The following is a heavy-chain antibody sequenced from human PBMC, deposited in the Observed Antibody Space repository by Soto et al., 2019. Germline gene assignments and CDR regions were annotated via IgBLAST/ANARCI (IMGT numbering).Heavy chain of an antibody. J-gene: IGHJ6*03. CDR1: GFTFSSYS. Sequence: GGSLRLSCAASGFTFSSYSMNWVRQAPGKGLEWVSSISSSSSYIYYADSVKGRFTISRDNAKNSLYLQMNSLRAEDTAVYYCARDIVVVPAAMRYYYYYMDVWGKGTTVTVSS. CDR2: ISSSSSYI. V-gene: IGHV3-21*01. D-gene: IGHD2-2*01. CDR3: ARDIVVVPAAMRYYYYYMDV.